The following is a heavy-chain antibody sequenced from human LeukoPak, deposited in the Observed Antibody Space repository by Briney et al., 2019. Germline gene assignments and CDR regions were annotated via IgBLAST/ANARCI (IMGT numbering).Heavy chain of an antibody. CDR1: GGSISSYY. D-gene: IGHD3-10*01. V-gene: IGHV4-4*07. Sequence: PSETLSLTCTVSGGSISSYYWSWIRQPAGKGLEWIGRIYTSGSTNYNPSLKSRVTMSVDTSKNQFSLKLSSVTAADTAVYYCARDSGFGEQYYYYMDVWGKGTTVTVSS. CDR2: IYTSGST. CDR3: ARDSGFGEQYYYYMDV. J-gene: IGHJ6*03.